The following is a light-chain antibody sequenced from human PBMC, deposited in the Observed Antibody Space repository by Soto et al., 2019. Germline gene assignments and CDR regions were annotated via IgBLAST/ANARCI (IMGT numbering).Light chain of an antibody. J-gene: IGKJ1*01. CDR3: QEYGSSPPWT. V-gene: IGKV3-20*01. CDR2: GAS. Sequence: EIVLTQSPGTLSLSPGERATLSCRASQSVSSSYLAWYQQKPGQAPRLLSYGASSRATGIPDRFSGSGSGTDFTLTISSLEPEDVAVYYCQEYGSSPPWTFGQGTKVEIK. CDR1: QSVSSSY.